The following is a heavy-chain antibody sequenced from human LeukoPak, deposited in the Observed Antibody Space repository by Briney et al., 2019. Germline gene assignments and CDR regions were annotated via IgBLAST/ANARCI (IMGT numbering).Heavy chain of an antibody. D-gene: IGHD4-17*01. CDR1: GFSISSGFY. V-gene: IGHV4-38-2*01. CDR2: IYHSGST. CDR3: AGYGDYVTY. J-gene: IGHJ4*02. Sequence: SETLSLTCPVSGFSISSGFYWGWIRQPPGKGLEWIGSIYHSGSTYYNPSLESRVTISVDTAKNQFSLKLSSVTAADTAVYFCAGYGDYVTYWGQETLVTVSS.